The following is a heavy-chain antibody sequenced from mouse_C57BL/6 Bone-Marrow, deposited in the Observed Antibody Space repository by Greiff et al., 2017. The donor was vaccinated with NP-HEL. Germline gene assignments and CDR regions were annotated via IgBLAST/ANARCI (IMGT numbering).Heavy chain of an antibody. J-gene: IGHJ1*03. Sequence: EVKLEESGEGLVKPGGSLKLSCAASGFTFSSYAMSWVRQTPEKRLEWVAYISSGGDYIYYADTVKGRFTISRDNARNTLYLQMSSLKSEDTAMYYCTRDRLYYYGSSYWYFDVWGTGTTLTVSS. CDR2: ISSGGDYI. CDR1: GFTFSSYA. CDR3: TRDRLYYYGSSYWYFDV. D-gene: IGHD1-1*01. V-gene: IGHV5-9-1*02.